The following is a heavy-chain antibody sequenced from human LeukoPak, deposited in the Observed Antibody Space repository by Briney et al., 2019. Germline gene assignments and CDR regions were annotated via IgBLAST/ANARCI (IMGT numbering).Heavy chain of an antibody. CDR3: LRSGDYGNWGY. CDR1: GFTFSNFW. Sequence: GGSLRLSCAASGFTFSNFWMHWVRQAPGKGLVWVSQINSDGSNTKYADSVKGRFTISRDNAKNTLYLQMNSLRAGDTAVYYCLRSGDYGNWGYWGQGTLVTVSS. CDR2: INSDGSNT. D-gene: IGHD2-21*01. V-gene: IGHV3-74*03. J-gene: IGHJ4*02.